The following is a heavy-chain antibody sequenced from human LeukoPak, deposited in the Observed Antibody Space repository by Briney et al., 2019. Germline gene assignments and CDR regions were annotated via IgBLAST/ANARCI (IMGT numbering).Heavy chain of an antibody. Sequence: GGSLRLSCAASGFTFSDYYMSWIRQAPGQGLEWVSYISSSGSTIYYADSVKGRFTISRDNAKNSLYLQMNSLRAEDTAVYYCAKAGAVVVVAAKYFDYWGQGTLVTVSS. CDR1: GFTFSDYY. CDR3: AKAGAVVVVAAKYFDY. V-gene: IGHV3-11*01. J-gene: IGHJ4*02. D-gene: IGHD2-15*01. CDR2: ISSSGSTI.